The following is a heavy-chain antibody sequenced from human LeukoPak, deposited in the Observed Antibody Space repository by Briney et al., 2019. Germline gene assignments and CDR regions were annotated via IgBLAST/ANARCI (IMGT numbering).Heavy chain of an antibody. V-gene: IGHV4-59*01. Sequence: PSETLSLTCTIAGGSTNNYYWSWIRQSPGKGLEWIGYIYYSGSTNYNPSLKSRVTMSLGTSKNQFSLKLGSLTAADTAVYYCARCRGAGSYYGVDVWGQGATVTVSS. CDR2: IYYSGST. D-gene: IGHD3-10*01. J-gene: IGHJ6*02. CDR3: ARCRGAGSYYGVDV. CDR1: GGSTNNYY.